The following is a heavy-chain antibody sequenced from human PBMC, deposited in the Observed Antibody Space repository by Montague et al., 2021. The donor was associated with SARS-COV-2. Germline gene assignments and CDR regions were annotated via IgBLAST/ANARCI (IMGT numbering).Heavy chain of an antibody. D-gene: IGHD3-22*01. CDR3: ARITGVVPFDF. V-gene: IGHV4-59*01. Sequence: SETLSLTCTVSGASITDFYWSWIRQPPGKGLEWIGYIHYSGITNYNPSLRSRVTMSLDMPKNRFSLNLRSVTAADTAIYFCARITGVVPFDFWGQGTLVSVPS. J-gene: IGHJ4*01. CDR2: IHYSGIT. CDR1: GASITDFY.